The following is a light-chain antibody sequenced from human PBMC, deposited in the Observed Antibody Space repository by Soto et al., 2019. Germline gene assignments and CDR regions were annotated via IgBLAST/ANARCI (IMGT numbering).Light chain of an antibody. V-gene: IGKV1-39*01. CDR2: TDS. J-gene: IGKJ1*01. CDR1: QSISNY. Sequence: DVQMTQSPSSLSASVGDRVTITCRASQSISNYLNWYQQTPGKAPKLLIYTDSSLQTGVPSRFSGSGSGTDFTLTISSLHPEDFANYYCQQTYSTPRTFGQGTKVEIK. CDR3: QQTYSTPRT.